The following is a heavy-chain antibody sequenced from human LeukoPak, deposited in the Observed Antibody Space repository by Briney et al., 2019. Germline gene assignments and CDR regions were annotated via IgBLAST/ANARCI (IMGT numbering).Heavy chain of an antibody. CDR3: AKDRHYGGNSEFDP. CDR1: GFTFSYHW. V-gene: IGHV3-74*01. J-gene: IGHJ5*02. CDR2: IDGGGSST. Sequence: GGSLRLSCGASGFTFSYHWMHWVRQVPGKGLVWVSRIDGGGSSTSYADSVKGRFSISRDNSKNTLYLQMNSLRAEDTAVYYCAKDRHYGGNSEFDPWGQGTLVTVSS. D-gene: IGHD4-23*01.